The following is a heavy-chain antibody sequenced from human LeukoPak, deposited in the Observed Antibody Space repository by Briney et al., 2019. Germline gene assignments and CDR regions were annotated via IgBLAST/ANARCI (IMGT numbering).Heavy chain of an antibody. Sequence: GASVKVSCKASGYTFTSYGISWVRQAPGEGLEWMGWISADNGNTNYAQKLQGRVTMTTDISTSTAYMELRSLRSDDTAVYYCARGGGRITMVVVVIPGYYFDYWGQGTLVTVSS. CDR2: ISADNGNT. J-gene: IGHJ4*02. CDR1: GYTFTSYG. V-gene: IGHV1-18*01. D-gene: IGHD3-22*01. CDR3: ARGGGRITMVVVVIPGYYFDY.